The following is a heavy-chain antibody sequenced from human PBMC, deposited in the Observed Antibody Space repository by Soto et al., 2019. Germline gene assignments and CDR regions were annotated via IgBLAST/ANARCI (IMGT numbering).Heavy chain of an antibody. J-gene: IGHJ1*01. V-gene: IGHV1-18*04. CDR2: ISPLKGRT. Sequence: QVQLVQSGPDLKRPGASMKVSCKASGYTFTSYGISWVRQAPGQGLEWMAWISPLKGRTQYSQKAQGRVTLSTDTSSNTAYMGTTTLRVDDTAVYYCAMDYGDRPEYFKHWGQGTLVTVS. D-gene: IGHD4-17*01. CDR3: AMDYGDRPEYFKH. CDR1: GYTFTSYG.